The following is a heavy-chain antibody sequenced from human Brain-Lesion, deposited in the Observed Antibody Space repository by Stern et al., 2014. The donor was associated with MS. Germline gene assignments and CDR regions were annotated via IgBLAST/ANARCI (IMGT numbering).Heavy chain of an antibody. J-gene: IGHJ4*02. Sequence: VQLVQSGPGLVKPSQTLSLTCTVSGGSISSGSDYWSWIRQPVGKGLEWIGRIHPSGSAFYTPSLKSRVTISTDTSMNQFSLELNSATAEDTAIYYCASGYRIFDYWGQGILVTVSS. D-gene: IGHD5-18*01. CDR2: IHPSGSA. V-gene: IGHV4-61*02. CDR3: ASGYRIFDY. CDR1: GGSISSGSDY.